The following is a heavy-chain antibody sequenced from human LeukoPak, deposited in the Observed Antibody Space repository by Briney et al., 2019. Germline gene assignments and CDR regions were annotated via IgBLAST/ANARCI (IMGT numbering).Heavy chain of an antibody. CDR2: INPNSGGA. CDR1: RGPLSNYA. CDR3: ARGLGTVTTLNYYVAD. J-gene: IGHJ4*02. Sequence: ASIKVSCKASRGPLSNYAISWVRQAPGQGLEWMAWINPNSGGANYARKFQGRVTMTRDTSISTAYMEVSRLRSDGTAVYYCARGLGTVTTLNYYVADWGQGALVTVSS. D-gene: IGHD4-17*01. V-gene: IGHV1-2*02.